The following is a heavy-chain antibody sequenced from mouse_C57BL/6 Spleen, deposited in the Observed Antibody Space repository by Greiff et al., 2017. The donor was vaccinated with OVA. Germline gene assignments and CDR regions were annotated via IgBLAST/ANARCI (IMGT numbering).Heavy chain of an antibody. CDR1: GYTFTSYW. J-gene: IGHJ1*03. V-gene: IGHV1-69*01. D-gene: IGHD1-1*01. Sequence: VQLQQPGAELVMPGASVKLSCKASGYTFTSYWMHWVKQRPGQGLEWIGEIDPSDSYTNYNQKFKGKSTLTVDKSSSTAYMQLSSLTSEDSAVYYCARDGDYYGSSYWYFDVWGTGTTVTVSS. CDR3: ARDGDYYGSSYWYFDV. CDR2: IDPSDSYT.